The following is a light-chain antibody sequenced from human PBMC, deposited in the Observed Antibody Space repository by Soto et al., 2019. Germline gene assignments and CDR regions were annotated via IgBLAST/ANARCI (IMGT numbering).Light chain of an antibody. V-gene: IGKV1-39*01. CDR3: QESYSTS. CDR2: VAS. CDR1: QYISNY. Sequence: DIPMTVYPASLSGPXRSILTISSRATQYISNYLTWYQQNPRKAPTLLIYVASNLQSGVPSRFSGSGSGTDFTLTISSLQPEDIATSYCQESYSTSCGQGTKVE. J-gene: IGKJ1*01.